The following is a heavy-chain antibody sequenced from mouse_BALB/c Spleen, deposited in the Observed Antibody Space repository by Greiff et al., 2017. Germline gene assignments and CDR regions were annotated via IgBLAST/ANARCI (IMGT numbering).Heavy chain of an antibody. CDR3: ARNRAYYGRRFAY. Sequence: QVQLKQSGPGLVQPSQSLSITCTVSGFSLTSYGVHWVRQSPGKGLEWLGVIWSGGSTDYNAAFISRLSISKDNSKSQVFFKMNSLQANDTAIYYCARNRAYYGRRFAYWGQGTLVTVSA. CDR1: GFSLTSYG. CDR2: IWSGGST. V-gene: IGHV2-2*02. D-gene: IGHD2-10*01. J-gene: IGHJ3*01.